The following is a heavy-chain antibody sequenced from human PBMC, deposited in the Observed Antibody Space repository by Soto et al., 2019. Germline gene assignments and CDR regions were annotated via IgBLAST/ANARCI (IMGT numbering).Heavy chain of an antibody. CDR2: IIKSGDST. CDR3: AKGSFGFDY. D-gene: IGHD3-10*01. V-gene: IGHV3-23*01. CDR1: GVTLTSYA. Sequence: XGSLKLSCAASGVTLTSYAMTWVRQVPGEGLHWVSSIIKSGDSTYYADSVKGRFTTSRDNSKNTLYLQMNSLRAEDTAIYYCAKGSFGFDYWGQGTLVTVSS. J-gene: IGHJ4*02.